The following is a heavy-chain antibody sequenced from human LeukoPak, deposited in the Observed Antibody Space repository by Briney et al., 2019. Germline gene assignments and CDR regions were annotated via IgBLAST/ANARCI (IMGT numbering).Heavy chain of an antibody. CDR3: ARNRFENLPHNWFDP. CDR2: IYASGST. D-gene: IGHD3-10*01. V-gene: IGHV4-59*01. J-gene: IGHJ5*02. CDR1: GYSIRTYY. Sequence: SETLSLTCTVAGYSIRTYYWSWIRQPPGKGLEWIGYIYASGSTNYNPSLKSRVTISIDTSKNQFSLNLRSVTAADTAVYFCARNRFENLPHNWFDPWGRGTLVTVSS.